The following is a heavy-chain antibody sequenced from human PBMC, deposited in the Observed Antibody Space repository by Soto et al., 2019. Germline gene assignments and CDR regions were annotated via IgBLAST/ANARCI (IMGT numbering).Heavy chain of an antibody. V-gene: IGHV3-23*01. CDR3: ARRVGSGWSDY. CDR1: GFTFSSYA. J-gene: IGHJ4*02. Sequence: EAPLLESGGGLVQPGGSLRLSCAASGFTFSSYAMSWVRQAPGKGLEWVSRISDSGISTYYADSVKGRFTISRDNFKNTLYLQMNSLRAEDTAIYYCARRVGSGWSDYWGQGTLVTVSS. D-gene: IGHD6-19*01. CDR2: ISDSGIST.